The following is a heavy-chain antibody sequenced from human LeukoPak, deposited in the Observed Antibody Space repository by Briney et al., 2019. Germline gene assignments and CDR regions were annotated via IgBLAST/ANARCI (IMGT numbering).Heavy chain of an antibody. D-gene: IGHD4-17*01. Sequence: GGSLRLSCAASGFTFSSYAMHWVRQAPGKGLEWVAVISYDGSNKYYADSVKGRFTISRDNSKNTLYLQMNSLRAEDTAVYYCAKEGAVTTNHLFDYWGQGTLVTVSS. CDR2: ISYDGSNK. J-gene: IGHJ4*02. CDR1: GFTFSSYA. V-gene: IGHV3-30*07. CDR3: AKEGAVTTNHLFDY.